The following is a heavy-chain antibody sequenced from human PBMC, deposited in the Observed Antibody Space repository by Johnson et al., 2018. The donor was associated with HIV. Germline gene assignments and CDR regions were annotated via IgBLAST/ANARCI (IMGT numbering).Heavy chain of an antibody. Sequence: VQLVESGGGVVRPGGSLRLSCVVSGFKFDDYGMNWVRQAPGKGLEWVSGINLNGGSTTYADSVKGRFTISRDNAKNSLYLQMNSLRDEDTALYYCARDPNYNSVDAFDIWGQGTMVTVSS. CDR3: ARDPNYNSVDAFDI. D-gene: IGHD3-10*01. CDR1: GFKFDDYG. V-gene: IGHV3-20*04. J-gene: IGHJ3*02. CDR2: INLNGGST.